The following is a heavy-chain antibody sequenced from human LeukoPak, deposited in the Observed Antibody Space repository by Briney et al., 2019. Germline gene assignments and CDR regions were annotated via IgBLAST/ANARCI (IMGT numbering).Heavy chain of an antibody. CDR1: GGTFSSYA. CDR2: IIPIFGTA. Sequence: GSSVKVSCKASGGTFSSYAISRVRQAPGQGLEWMGGIIPIFGTANYAQKFQGRVTITTDESTSTAYMELSSLRSEDTAVYYCVSSSKIVGATHFDYWGQGTLVTVSS. CDR3: VSSSKIVGATHFDY. V-gene: IGHV1-69*05. J-gene: IGHJ4*02. D-gene: IGHD1-26*01.